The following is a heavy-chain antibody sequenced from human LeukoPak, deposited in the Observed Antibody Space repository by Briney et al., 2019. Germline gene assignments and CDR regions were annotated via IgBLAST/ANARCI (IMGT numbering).Heavy chain of an antibody. J-gene: IGHJ4*02. CDR3: ATESPGYSSSWYRSDLDY. CDR2: FDPEDGET. D-gene: IGHD6-13*01. CDR1: GYTLTELS. Sequence: ASVKVSCKVSGYTLTELSMHWVRQAPGKGLEWMGGFDPEDGETIYAQKFQGRVTMTEDTSTDTAYVELSSLRSEDTAVYYCATESPGYSSSWYRSDLDYWGQGTLVTVSS. V-gene: IGHV1-24*01.